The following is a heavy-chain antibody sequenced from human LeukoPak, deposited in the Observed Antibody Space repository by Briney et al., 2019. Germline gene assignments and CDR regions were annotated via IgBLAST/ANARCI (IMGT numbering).Heavy chain of an antibody. CDR2: IYYSGST. CDR1: SGSISSSSYY. D-gene: IGHD2-2*01. Sequence: SETLSLTCTVSSGSISSSSYYWGWIRQPPGKGLEWIGSIYYSGSTYYNPSLKSRVTISVDTSKNQFSLKLSSVTAADTAVYYCARQGGYCSSTSCYVDLVRSPWFDPWGQGTLVTVSS. J-gene: IGHJ5*02. V-gene: IGHV4-39*01. CDR3: ARQGGYCSSTSCYVDLVRSPWFDP.